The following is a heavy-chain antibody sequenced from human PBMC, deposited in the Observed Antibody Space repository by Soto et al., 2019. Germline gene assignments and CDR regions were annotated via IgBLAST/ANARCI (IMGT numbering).Heavy chain of an antibody. V-gene: IGHV1-18*01. CDR1: GYTFTSYG. D-gene: IGHD6-13*01. J-gene: IGHJ4*02. CDR3: ARDILLYSSSGPWASFDY. CDR2: ISAYNGNT. Sequence: QVQLVQSGAEVKKPGASVKVSCKASGYTFTSYGISWVRQAPGQGLEWMGWISAYNGNTNYAQKPQGRATMTTTTPTTTAYKELRSLRSDDTAVFYCARDILLYSSSGPWASFDYWGQGTLVTVSS.